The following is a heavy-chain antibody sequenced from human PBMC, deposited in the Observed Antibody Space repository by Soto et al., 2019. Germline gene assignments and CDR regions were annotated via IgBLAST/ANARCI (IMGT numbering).Heavy chain of an antibody. CDR3: AREGGSGSYGFDY. CDR1: GGSISSGDYY. D-gene: IGHD1-26*01. Sequence: NPSETLSLTCTVSGGSISSGDYYWSWIRQPPGKGLEWIGYIYYSGSTYYNPSLKSRVTISVDTSKNQFSLKLSSVTAADTAVYYCAREGGSGSYGFDYWGQGTLVTVSS. J-gene: IGHJ4*02. V-gene: IGHV4-30-4*01. CDR2: IYYSGST.